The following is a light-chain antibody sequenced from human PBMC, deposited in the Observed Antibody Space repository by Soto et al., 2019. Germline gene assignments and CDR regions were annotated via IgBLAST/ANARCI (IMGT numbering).Light chain of an antibody. CDR1: QSVSSN. CDR2: GAS. J-gene: IGKJ5*01. Sequence: EILMTHSPATLSVSPGERATLSCRASQSVSSNLAWYQQKPGQAPRLLIYGASTRATGIPARFSGSGSGTEFTLTISSLQSEDFAVYYCQQYNNWPLTFGQGTRLEIK. V-gene: IGKV3-15*01. CDR3: QQYNNWPLT.